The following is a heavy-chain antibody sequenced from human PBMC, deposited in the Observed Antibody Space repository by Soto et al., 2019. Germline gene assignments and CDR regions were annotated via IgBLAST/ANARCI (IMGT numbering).Heavy chain of an antibody. Sequence: ASVKVSCKVSGYTLTELSMHWVRQAPGKGLEWMGGFDPEDGETIYAQKFQGRVTMTEDTSTDTAYMELSSLRSEDTAVYYCATGARATVTTYYYYYYGMDVWGQGTTVTVSS. CDR2: FDPEDGET. D-gene: IGHD4-17*01. CDR3: ATGARATVTTYYYYYYGMDV. CDR1: GYTLTELS. V-gene: IGHV1-24*01. J-gene: IGHJ6*02.